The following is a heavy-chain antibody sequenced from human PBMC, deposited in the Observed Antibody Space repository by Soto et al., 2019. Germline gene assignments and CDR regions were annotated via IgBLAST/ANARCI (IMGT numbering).Heavy chain of an antibody. CDR2: ITGSGGTT. D-gene: IGHD2-15*01. V-gene: IGHV3-23*01. J-gene: IGHJ4*02. CDR3: AKGLCFSGGASCYFDY. Sequence: GGSLRLSCAASGLTLIIYAMSWARPAPGEGLEWVSSITGSGGTTYYADSVKGRFTITRDNSKNTLHMQMSSLRAEDTAVYYCAKGLCFSGGASCYFDYWGQGTLVTVSS. CDR1: GLTLIIYA.